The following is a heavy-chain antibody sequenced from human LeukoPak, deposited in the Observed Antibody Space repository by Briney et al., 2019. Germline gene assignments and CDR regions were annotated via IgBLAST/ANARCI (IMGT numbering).Heavy chain of an antibody. J-gene: IGHJ5*02. CDR1: GFTFSSYW. CDR2: INGDGSIT. CDR3: ARVLPQDSHTWNDL. V-gene: IGHV3-74*01. D-gene: IGHD2-15*01. Sequence: GGSLRLSCAASGFTFSSYWMHWVRQAPGKGLLWVSRINGDGSITSTADSVKGRFTISRDNAKNTLYLQLNSLRAGDTAIYLCARVLPQDSHTWNDLWAQGPVVTV.